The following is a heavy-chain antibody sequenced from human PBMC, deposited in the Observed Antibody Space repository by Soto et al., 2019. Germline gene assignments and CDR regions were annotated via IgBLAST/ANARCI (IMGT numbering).Heavy chain of an antibody. V-gene: IGHV4-59*02. J-gene: IGHJ4*02. D-gene: IGHD4-17*01. CDR3: APPYGTPCYTF. CDR1: GDSVTSHY. CDR2: MHYTGFS. Sequence: SETLSLTCSFSGDSVTSHYLTWIRQSPEKGLEWIGYMHYTGFSHYNPSLKSRLTISVDKSKNQFTLQLTSVTVADTAVYYCAPPYGTPCYTFWGQGTRVTVSS.